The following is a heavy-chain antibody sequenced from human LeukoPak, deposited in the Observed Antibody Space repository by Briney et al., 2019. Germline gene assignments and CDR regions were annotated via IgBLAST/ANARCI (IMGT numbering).Heavy chain of an antibody. CDR3: ARRGYSDSSGYDY. CDR2: ISWNSDSI. V-gene: IGHV3-9*01. CDR1: GFTFDDYA. J-gene: IGHJ4*02. Sequence: GRSLRLSCAASGFTFDDYAMHWVRQAPGKGLEWVSGISWNSDSIGSADSVKGRSTISRDNAKNSLYLQINSLRAEDTAIYYCARRGYSDSSGYDYWGQGTLVTVSS. D-gene: IGHD3-22*01.